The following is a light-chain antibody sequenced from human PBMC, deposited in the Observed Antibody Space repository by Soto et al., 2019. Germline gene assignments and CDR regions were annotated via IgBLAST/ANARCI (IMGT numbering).Light chain of an antibody. CDR3: QQYESYTLT. J-gene: IGKJ4*01. CDR2: RAS. CDR1: QTISSW. V-gene: IGKV1-5*03. Sequence: DIQMTQSPSTLSASVGDIVTITCRASQTISSWLAWYQQKPGEAPKLLLYRASSLESGVPSRFSVSGSGTEFTLTISRLQTDDFATYDCQQYESYTLTFCGGTKVDIK.